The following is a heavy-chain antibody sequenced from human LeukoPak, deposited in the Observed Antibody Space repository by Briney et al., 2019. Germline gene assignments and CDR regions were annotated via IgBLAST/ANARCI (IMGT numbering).Heavy chain of an antibody. Sequence: ASVTVSCKTSGYTFTDYYLHWVRQAPGQGLEWMGWINPNSGGTTFAQKFQGRVTMSRDTSITTAYMDLRGLKSDDTAVYFCARATYRSTSWHGYYFDYWGQGALVTVSS. CDR3: ARATYRSTSWHGYYFDY. J-gene: IGHJ4*02. CDR1: GYTFTDYY. D-gene: IGHD6-13*01. V-gene: IGHV1-2*02. CDR2: INPNSGGT.